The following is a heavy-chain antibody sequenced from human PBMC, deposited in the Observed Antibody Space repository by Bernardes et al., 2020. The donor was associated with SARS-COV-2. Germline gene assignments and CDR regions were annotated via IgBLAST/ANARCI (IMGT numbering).Heavy chain of an antibody. CDR2: ISSRSSSI. CDR1: GFSFSSYS. Sequence: GGSLRLSCAASGFSFSSYSMNWVRQAPGKGLEWVSYISSRSSSIFYADAVKGRFTISRDNAKNSLYLQMNSLRAEDTAVYYCSRYGLRPDYWGQGTQVTVSS. V-gene: IGHV3-48*01. J-gene: IGHJ4*02. CDR3: SRYGLRPDY. D-gene: IGHD3-22*01.